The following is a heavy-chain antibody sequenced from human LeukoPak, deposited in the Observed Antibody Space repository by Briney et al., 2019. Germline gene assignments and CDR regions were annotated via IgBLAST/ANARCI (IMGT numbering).Heavy chain of an antibody. Sequence: ASVKVSCKASGYTFTTYYMHWVRQAPGQGLEWMGIINPSRGSTSYAQKFQGRVTMTRDTSTSTVYMELSSLRSEDTAVYYCARESEANYCTSTTCSRGSMDVWGQGTTVTVSS. V-gene: IGHV1-46*01. CDR3: ARESEANYCTSTTCSRGSMDV. CDR1: GYTFTTYY. D-gene: IGHD2-2*01. CDR2: INPSRGST. J-gene: IGHJ6*02.